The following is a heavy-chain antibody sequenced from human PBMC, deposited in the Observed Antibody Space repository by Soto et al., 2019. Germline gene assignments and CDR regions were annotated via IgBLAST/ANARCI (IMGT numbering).Heavy chain of an antibody. Sequence: EVQLLESGGGLLQPGGSLRLSCAASGFTCSSYAMSWVRQAPGKGLEWVSAISGSGGSTYYADSVKGRFTISRDNSKNTLYQQMNSLRAEDTAVYYCAKGSGWNYVVDYFDYCGQGTLFTVSS. V-gene: IGHV3-23*01. CDR3: AKGSGWNYVVDYFDY. CDR1: GFTCSSYA. CDR2: ISGSGGST. D-gene: IGHD1-7*01. J-gene: IGHJ4*02.